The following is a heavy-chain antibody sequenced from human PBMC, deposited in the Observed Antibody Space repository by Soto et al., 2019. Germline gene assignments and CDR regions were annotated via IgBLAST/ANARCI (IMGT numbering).Heavy chain of an antibody. J-gene: IGHJ6*02. V-gene: IGHV4-61*01. CDR2: MYYTGVT. CDR1: GGSVRSGNHF. Sequence: XGTLTLTCSVSGGSVRSGNHFGNWIRQPPGRRLEWLGYMYYTGVTNYNPSLKSRVSMSVDTSKNQFSLKLTSLTAADTAVYYCARGGEPLGYYGLDVWGQGITVTVSS. CDR3: ARGGEPLGYYGLDV. D-gene: IGHD3-10*01.